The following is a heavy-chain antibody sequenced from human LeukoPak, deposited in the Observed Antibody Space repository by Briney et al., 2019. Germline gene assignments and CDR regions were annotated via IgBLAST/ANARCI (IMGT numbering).Heavy chain of an antibody. D-gene: IGHD2-21*01. J-gene: IGHJ4*02. Sequence: PETLSLTCTVSGGSISSYYWSWIRQPPGKGLEWIGYIYYSGSTNCNPSLTSRVTISVDTSKNQFSLKLSSVTAADTAVYYCARVGLEILVDWGQGTLVTVSS. CDR2: IYYSGST. V-gene: IGHV4-59*01. CDR3: ARVGLEILVD. CDR1: GGSISSYY.